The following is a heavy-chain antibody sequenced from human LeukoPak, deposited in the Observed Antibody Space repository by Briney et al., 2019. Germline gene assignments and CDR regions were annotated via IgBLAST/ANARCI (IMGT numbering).Heavy chain of an antibody. D-gene: IGHD5-18*01. V-gene: IGHV3-23*01. J-gene: IGHJ6*03. CDR2: ISGSGGST. CDR1: GFTFSSYA. CDR3: AKQGAMVYYYYMDV. Sequence: ESLKISCAASGFTFSSYAMSWFRQAPGKGLEWVSAISGSGGSTYYADSVKGRFTISRDNSKNTLYLQMNSLRAQDTAVYYCAKQGAMVYYYYMDVWGKGTTVTVSS.